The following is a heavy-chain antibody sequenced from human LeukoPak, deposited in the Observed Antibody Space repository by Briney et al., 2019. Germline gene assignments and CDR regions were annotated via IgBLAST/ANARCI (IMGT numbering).Heavy chain of an antibody. Sequence: PGGSLRLSCAASGFTFSNYWMTWVRQAPGKGLEWVANVNQDANNKNYVESVKGRFTISRDNAKNSLYLQMNSLRAEDTAVYYCARALSGTWGQGTLVTVSS. J-gene: IGHJ4*02. CDR2: VNQDANNK. CDR1: GFTFSNYW. V-gene: IGHV3-7*01. D-gene: IGHD3-10*01. CDR3: ARALSGT.